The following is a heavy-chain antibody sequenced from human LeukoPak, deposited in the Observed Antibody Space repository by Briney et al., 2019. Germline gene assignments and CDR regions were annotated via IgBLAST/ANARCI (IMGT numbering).Heavy chain of an antibody. CDR2: INNDGSST. CDR1: GYTFGSYW. Sequence: EGSLRLSCAASGYTFGSYWMYWVRQAPGKGLVWVSRINNDGSSTIYADSVKGRFTISRDNAKNTLYLQMNSLRAEDTAVYYCAKSWAARGSAADYYGMDVWGQGTTVTVSS. J-gene: IGHJ6*02. D-gene: IGHD3-10*01. V-gene: IGHV3-74*01. CDR3: AKSWAARGSAADYYGMDV.